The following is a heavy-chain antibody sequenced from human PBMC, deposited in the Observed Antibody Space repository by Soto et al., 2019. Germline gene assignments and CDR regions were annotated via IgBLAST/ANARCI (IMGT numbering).Heavy chain of an antibody. CDR1: GGSISSGNLY. CDR3: AQDSHGGNTYFDL. V-gene: IGHV4-31*03. CDR2: IYFSGST. J-gene: IGHJ4*02. Sequence: VQLQESGPGLVRPSETLSLTCTVSGGSISSGNLYWSWIRQPPGKGLAWIGYIYFSGSTSYSPSLKSRLTISLNTSNNQFSLKLTSVTAADKAVYFCAQDSHGGNTYFDLWGQGALVTVSS. D-gene: IGHD1-26*01.